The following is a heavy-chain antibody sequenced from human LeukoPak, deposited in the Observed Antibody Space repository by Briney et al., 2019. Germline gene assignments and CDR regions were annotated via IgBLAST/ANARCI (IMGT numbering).Heavy chain of an antibody. CDR3: AKDPRVGSRVATPCH. Sequence: GGSLRLSCAASGFTFSSYAMSWVRQAPGKGLEWVSAISGSGGSTYYADSVKGRFTISRDNSKSTLFLQVNSLRAEDTAVYYCAKDPRVGSRVATPCHWGQGTLVTVSS. V-gene: IGHV3-23*01. J-gene: IGHJ4*02. D-gene: IGHD5-24*01. CDR2: ISGSGGST. CDR1: GFTFSSYA.